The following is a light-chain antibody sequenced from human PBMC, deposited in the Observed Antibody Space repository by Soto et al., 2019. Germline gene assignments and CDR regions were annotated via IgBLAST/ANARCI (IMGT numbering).Light chain of an antibody. CDR3: QQYSTSPLT. CDR2: DAS. Sequence: IQLTQSPSSLSASVGDRVTITCRASQSISSWLAWYQQKPGKAPKLLIYDASSLESGVPSRFSGSGSGTDFTLTISRLEPEDFAVYHCQQYSTSPLTFGGGTKVDI. V-gene: IGKV1-5*01. J-gene: IGKJ4*01. CDR1: QSISSW.